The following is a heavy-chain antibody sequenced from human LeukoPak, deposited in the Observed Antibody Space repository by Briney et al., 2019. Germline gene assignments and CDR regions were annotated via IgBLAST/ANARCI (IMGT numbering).Heavy chain of an antibody. CDR2: IYSGGST. CDR1: GFTFSSNY. V-gene: IGHV3-66*01. CDR3: ARYRYCSSTSCSYYFDY. J-gene: IGHJ4*02. Sequence: GGSLRLSCAASGFTFSSNYMSWVRQAPGKGLEWVSVIYSGGSTYYADSLKGRFTISRDNSKNALYLQMDSLRAEDTAVYYCARYRYCSSTSCSYYFDYWGQGTLVTVSS. D-gene: IGHD2-2*01.